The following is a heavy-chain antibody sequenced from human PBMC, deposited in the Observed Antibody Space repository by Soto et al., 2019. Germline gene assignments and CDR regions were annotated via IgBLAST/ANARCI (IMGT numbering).Heavy chain of an antibody. CDR2: ISSSGNT. CDR3: ARGEDAFFYYGLDV. J-gene: IGHJ6*02. Sequence: SETLSLTCTVSDGSISNFYWSWIRQPPGKGLEWIGYISSSGNTNYNPSLKSRVTMSVDTSKSQFSLKLTSVTAADTAVYYCARGEDAFFYYGLDVWGQGITVTVSS. V-gene: IGHV4-59*01. CDR1: DGSISNFY.